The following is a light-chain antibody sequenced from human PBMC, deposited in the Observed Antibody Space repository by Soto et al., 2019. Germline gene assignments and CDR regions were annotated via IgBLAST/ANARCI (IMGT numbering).Light chain of an antibody. CDR3: QQYNVWPLT. V-gene: IGKV3-15*01. CDR1: QSVSSN. J-gene: IGKJ4*01. Sequence: EIVMTQSPATLSVSPGERATLSCRASQSVSSNLAWYQQKPGQTPKLLIYVASTRATGIPARFSGSGSGTECTRTISSLQSEDVAAYYCQQYNVWPLTFGGGTKVEFK. CDR2: VAS.